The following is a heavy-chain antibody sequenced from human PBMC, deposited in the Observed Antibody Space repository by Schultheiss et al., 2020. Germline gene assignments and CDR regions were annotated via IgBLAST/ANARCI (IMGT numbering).Heavy chain of an antibody. CDR3: ARDLRQSGYFDY. CDR1: GGSISSYY. V-gene: IGHV4-59*12. CDR2: IYYSGST. J-gene: IGHJ4*02. D-gene: IGHD6-25*01. Sequence: SETLSLTCTVSGGSISSYYWNWIRHSPGKGLEWIGYIYYSGSTNYNPSLKSRVTISVDRSKNQFSLKLSSVTAADTAVYYCARDLRQSGYFDYWCQVTLVTVSS.